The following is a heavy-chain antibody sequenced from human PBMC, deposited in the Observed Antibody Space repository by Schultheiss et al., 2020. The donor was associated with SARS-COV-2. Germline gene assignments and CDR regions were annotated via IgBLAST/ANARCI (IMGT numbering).Heavy chain of an antibody. CDR2: ISGSGGST. J-gene: IGHJ4*02. Sequence: GGSLRLSCAASGFTFSSYAMSWVRQAPGKGLEWVSDISGSGGSTYYADSVKGRFTISRDNSKNTLYLQMNSLRAEDTAVYYCAKQWDIVVVPAAITFDYWGQGTLVTVSS. D-gene: IGHD2-2*01. V-gene: IGHV3-23*01. CDR3: AKQWDIVVVPAAITFDY. CDR1: GFTFSSYA.